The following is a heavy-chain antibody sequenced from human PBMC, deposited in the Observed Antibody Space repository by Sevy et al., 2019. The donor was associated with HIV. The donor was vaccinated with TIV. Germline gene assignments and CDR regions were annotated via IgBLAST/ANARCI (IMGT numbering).Heavy chain of an antibody. V-gene: IGHV1-24*01. J-gene: IGHJ4*02. CDR2: LDPEDGET. Sequence: ASVKVSCKVSGYTLSQLSMHGVRQAPGKGLEWMGRLDPEDGETIFAQKFQGRVTMTEDTFTDTGYMELSCLSSEETAVYYCASAREYYEDNSGYLDYWGQGTLVTVSS. CDR1: GYTLSQLS. D-gene: IGHD3-22*01. CDR3: ASAREYYEDNSGYLDY.